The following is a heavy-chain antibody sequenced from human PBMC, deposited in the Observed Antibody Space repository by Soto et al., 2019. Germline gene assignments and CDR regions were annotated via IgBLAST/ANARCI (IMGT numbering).Heavy chain of an antibody. V-gene: IGHV4-30-4*01. D-gene: IGHD3-10*01. J-gene: IGHJ4*02. CDR1: GGSISSGDYY. CDR2: IYYSGST. CDR3: ARAQGSGFLVS. Sequence: TLSLTCTVSGGSISSGDYYWSWIRQPPGKGLEWIGYIYYSGSTYYNPSLKSRVTISVDTSKNQFSLKLSSVTAADTAVYYCARAQGSGFLVSWGQGTLVTLSS.